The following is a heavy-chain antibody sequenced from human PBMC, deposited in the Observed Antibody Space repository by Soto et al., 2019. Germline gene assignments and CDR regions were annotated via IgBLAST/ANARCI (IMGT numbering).Heavy chain of an antibody. J-gene: IGHJ4*02. CDR2: ISAYNGNT. V-gene: IGHV1-18*01. CDR3: ARGGLGYGSGGSFYSPMAD. Sequence: QVQLVQSGAEVKKPGASVKVSCKASGYTFTSYGISWVRQAPGQGLEWMGWISAYNGNTKYAQKLQGRVTMTTDTSTGPAYMELRRLRSDDTAVYYCARGGLGYGSGGSFYSPMADWGQGTLVTVPS. D-gene: IGHD2-15*01. CDR1: GYTFTSYG.